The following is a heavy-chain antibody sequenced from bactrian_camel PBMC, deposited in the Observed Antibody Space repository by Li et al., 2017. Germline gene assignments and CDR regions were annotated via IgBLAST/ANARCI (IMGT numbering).Heavy chain of an antibody. D-gene: IGHD1*01. Sequence: HVQLVESGGGSVEAGGSLRLSCTASGFAFDVADMSWYRQAPGNECELVSTISSDGYTYYADSVKGRFTISEDSAKNTLSLQMTMLTPADTAMYYCAAGERAGYSDLLIGVGGEHFVDYWGQGTQVTVS. V-gene: IGHV3S55*01. CDR2: ISSDGYT. J-gene: IGHJ4*01. CDR3: AAGERAGYSDLLIGVGGEHFVDY. CDR1: GFAFDVAD.